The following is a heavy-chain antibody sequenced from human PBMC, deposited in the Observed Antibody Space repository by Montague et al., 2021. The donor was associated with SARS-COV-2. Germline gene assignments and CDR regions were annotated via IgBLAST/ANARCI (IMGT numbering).Heavy chain of an antibody. CDR2: ISSSGSTT. Sequence: FRRLSSAGSGFTFSNYEMNWFRQAPGKGLEWISDISSSGSTTYYIDSVKGRFTISRDNAKNSLYLQMNSLRAEDTAVYYCAREGFTGKYVEYWGQGTLVTVSS. CDR3: AREGFTGKYVEY. V-gene: IGHV3-48*03. D-gene: IGHD2-8*02. CDR1: GFTFSNYE. J-gene: IGHJ4*02.